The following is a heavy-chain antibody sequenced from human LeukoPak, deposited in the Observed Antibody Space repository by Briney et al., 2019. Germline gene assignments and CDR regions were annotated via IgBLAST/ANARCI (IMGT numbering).Heavy chain of an antibody. CDR2: IYISGST. CDR3: TGAQTIVGVLVWVFFGL. V-gene: IGHV4-4*07. Sequence: SETLSLTCTVSVGSISSYYWSWIRQPAGKGLEWIGRIYISGSTNYNPSLKSRGTLSVDTSKNQYSLKLSSVTAAERPVYDCTGAQTIVGVLVWVFFGLWGCG. CDR1: VGSISSYY. D-gene: IGHD2-2*01. J-gene: IGHJ2*01.